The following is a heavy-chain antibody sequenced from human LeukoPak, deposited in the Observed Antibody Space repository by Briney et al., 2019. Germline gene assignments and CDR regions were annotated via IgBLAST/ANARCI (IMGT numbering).Heavy chain of an antibody. V-gene: IGHV3-30*18. Sequence: GRSLRLSCAASGFPFSNYGMHWVRQAPGKGLEWVAVISADGIDKYYADSVKGRSTISRDNSKNTLYLQMSSLRPEDTAVYYCAKDKGREGDYWGQGNLVTVSS. CDR2: ISADGIDK. CDR3: AKDKGREGDY. CDR1: GFPFSNYG. J-gene: IGHJ4*02.